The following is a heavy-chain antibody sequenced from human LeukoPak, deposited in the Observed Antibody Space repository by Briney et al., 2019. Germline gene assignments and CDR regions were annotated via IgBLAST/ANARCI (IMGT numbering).Heavy chain of an antibody. CDR2: ISGSGGST. D-gene: IGHD4-17*01. CDR3: AKDLPDYGDYIEGY. J-gene: IGHJ4*02. Sequence: GGSLRLSCAASGFTFSSFAMSWVRQAPGKGLEWVSTISGSGGSTNYADSVKGRFTFSRDNSKDTLYLQMNSLRAEDTAVYYCAKDLPDYGDYIEGYWGQGTLVTVSS. V-gene: IGHV3-23*01. CDR1: GFTFSSFA.